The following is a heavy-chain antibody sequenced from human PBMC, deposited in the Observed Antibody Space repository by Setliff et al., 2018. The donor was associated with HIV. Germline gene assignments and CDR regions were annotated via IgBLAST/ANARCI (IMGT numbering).Heavy chain of an antibody. V-gene: IGHV3-7*01. J-gene: IGHJ3*02. CDR3: ARVRGGSYVLDI. CDR1: GFTFSNFW. Sequence: PGGSLRLSCATSGFTFSNFWMTWVRQAPGKGLEWVANRKEDGSETVYVDSVKGRFTMSRDNAKNLVYLEMNSLKVEDTAVYYCARVRGGSYVLDIWGQGTMVTVSS. CDR2: RKEDGSET. D-gene: IGHD1-26*01.